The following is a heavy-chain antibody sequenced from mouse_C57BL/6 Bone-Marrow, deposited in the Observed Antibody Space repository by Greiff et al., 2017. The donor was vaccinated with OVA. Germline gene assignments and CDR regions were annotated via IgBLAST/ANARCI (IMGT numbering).Heavy chain of an antibody. V-gene: IGHV14-4*01. CDR1: GFNIKDDY. J-gene: IGHJ2*01. Sequence: EVKLMESGAELVRPGASVKLSCTASGFNIKDDYMHWVKQRPEQGLEWIGWIDPENGDTEYASKFQGKATITADTSSNTAYLQLSSLTSEDTAVYYCTLYYYGRDYWGQGTTLTVSS. D-gene: IGHD1-1*01. CDR3: TLYYYGRDY. CDR2: IDPENGDT.